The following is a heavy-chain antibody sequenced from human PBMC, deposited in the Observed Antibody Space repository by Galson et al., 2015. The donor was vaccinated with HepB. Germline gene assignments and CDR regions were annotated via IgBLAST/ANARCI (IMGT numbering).Heavy chain of an antibody. CDR3: ARAKARPRGYYYYGMDV. CDR2: IFASGST. Sequence: TLSLTCTVYGGSISSGSHYWTWIRQPAGKGLEWIGRIFASGSTNYNPSLKSRVTMSADTSKNQFSLRLSSVTAADTAVYYCARAKARPRGYYYYGMDVWGQGTTVTVSS. J-gene: IGHJ6*02. D-gene: IGHD6-6*01. CDR1: GGSISSGSHY. V-gene: IGHV4-61*02.